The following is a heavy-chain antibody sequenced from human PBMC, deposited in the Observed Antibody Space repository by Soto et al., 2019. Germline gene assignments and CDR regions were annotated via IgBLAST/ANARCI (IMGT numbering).Heavy chain of an antibody. D-gene: IGHD3-3*01. CDR1: GGSFSGYY. CDR3: ASPISRFWSGYGSDAFDI. V-gene: IGHV4-34*01. CDR2: INHSGST. Sequence: SETLSLTCAVYGGSFSGYYWSWIRQPPGKGLEWIGEINHSGSTNYNPSLKSRVTISVDTSKNQFSLKLSSVTAADTAVYYCASPISRFWSGYGSDAFDIWGQGTMVTVSS. J-gene: IGHJ3*02.